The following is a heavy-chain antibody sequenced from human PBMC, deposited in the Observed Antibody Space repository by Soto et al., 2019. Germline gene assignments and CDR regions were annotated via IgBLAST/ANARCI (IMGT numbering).Heavy chain of an antibody. V-gene: IGHV4-31*03. CDR3: ARVQPYDYGANTGWLDP. D-gene: IGHD4-17*01. CDR1: GGSISSGGYY. J-gene: IGHJ5*02. Sequence: QVQLQESGPGLVNSSQTLSLTCTVSGGSISSGGYYWSWIRQHPGKGLEWIGYTFYSGATYYNPSLKSRTIISVDTSKNQFSLTLTSLTAADTAVYYCARVQPYDYGANTGWLDPWGQGTLVTVSS. CDR2: TFYSGAT.